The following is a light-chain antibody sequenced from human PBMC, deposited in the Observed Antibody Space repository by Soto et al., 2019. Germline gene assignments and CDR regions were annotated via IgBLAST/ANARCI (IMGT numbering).Light chain of an antibody. CDR3: QQYVNTPLT. V-gene: IGKV3-20*01. CDR1: QSVSGNY. CDR2: GAS. J-gene: IGKJ4*01. Sequence: EIVLTQSPGTLSLSPGERATLSCRASQSVSGNYIAWYQQKPGQAPRLLIYGASSRATGIPDRFSGSGSGTDFTLTISRLEPEDFAVFYCQQYVNTPLTFGGGTKVEIK.